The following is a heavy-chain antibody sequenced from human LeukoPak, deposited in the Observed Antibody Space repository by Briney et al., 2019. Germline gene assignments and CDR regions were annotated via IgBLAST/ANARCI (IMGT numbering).Heavy chain of an antibody. CDR2: ITGFGTDT. J-gene: IGHJ5*02. D-gene: IGHD3-10*02. V-gene: IGHV3-23*01. Sequence: GGSLRLSCEASGFTFKLSAMNWVRQAPGKGLEWVSSITGFGTDTYYADSVKGGFTVYRDNSKSTLYLQMNSLRAEDTAVYYCARDRGPYVAIGNNWLDPWGQGTLVTVSS. CDR1: GFTFKLSA. CDR3: ARDRGPYVAIGNNWLDP.